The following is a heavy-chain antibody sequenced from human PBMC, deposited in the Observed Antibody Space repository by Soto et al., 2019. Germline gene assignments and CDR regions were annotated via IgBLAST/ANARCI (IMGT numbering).Heavy chain of an antibody. V-gene: IGHV1-2*02. CDR3: ARDYSPAEENWNDAYNYFDP. CDR1: GYTFSGYH. Sequence: GASVKVSCKASGYTFSGYHMHWVRQAPGQRLEWMGWINPNSGGTIYAQKFQGRVTMTRDTSISTAYMELSRLTSDDTAVYYCARDYSPAEENWNDAYNYFDPWGQGTLVTVSS. D-gene: IGHD1-1*01. CDR2: INPNSGGT. J-gene: IGHJ5*02.